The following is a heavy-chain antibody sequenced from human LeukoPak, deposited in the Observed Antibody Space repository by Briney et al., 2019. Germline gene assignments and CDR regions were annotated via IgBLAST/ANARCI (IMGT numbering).Heavy chain of an antibody. CDR3: ATQHHGSGSYFPLDY. CDR2: IYHSGST. D-gene: IGHD3-10*01. V-gene: IGHV4-4*02. J-gene: IGHJ4*02. CDR1: VYSICSGYY. Sequence: SETLSLICSVSVYSICSGYYWSWVGQPPGKGLEWIGEIYHSGSTNYNPSLKSRVTISVDKSKNQFSLKLSSVTAADTAVYYCATQHHGSGSYFPLDYWGQGTLVTVSS.